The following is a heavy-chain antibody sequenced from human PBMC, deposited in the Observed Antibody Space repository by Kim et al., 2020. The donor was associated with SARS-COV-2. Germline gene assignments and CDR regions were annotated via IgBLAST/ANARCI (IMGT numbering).Heavy chain of an antibody. D-gene: IGHD3-16*02. Sequence: SETLSLICTVSGGSISSSSYYWGWIRQPPGKGLEWIGSIYYSGSTYYNPSLKSRVTISVDTSKNQFSLKLSSVTAADTAVYYCAGGGELSLMDAFDIWGQGTMVTVSS. CDR3: AGGGELSLMDAFDI. V-gene: IGHV4-39*07. CDR1: GGSISSSSYY. CDR2: IYYSGST. J-gene: IGHJ3*02.